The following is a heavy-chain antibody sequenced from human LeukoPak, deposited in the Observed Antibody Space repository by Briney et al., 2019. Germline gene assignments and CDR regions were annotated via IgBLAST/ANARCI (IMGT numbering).Heavy chain of an antibody. CDR3: ARHVPKTYYYDSSGFFFDY. J-gene: IGHJ4*02. CDR2: ISAYNGNT. CDR1: GYTFTSYG. V-gene: IGHV1-18*01. Sequence: GASVKVSCKASGYTFTSYGISWVRRARGQGLEGMGWISAYNGNTNYAQELQGRVTMTTDTSTSTAYRELRSLRSDDTAVYYCARHVPKTYYYDSSGFFFDYWGQGTLVTVSS. D-gene: IGHD3-22*01.